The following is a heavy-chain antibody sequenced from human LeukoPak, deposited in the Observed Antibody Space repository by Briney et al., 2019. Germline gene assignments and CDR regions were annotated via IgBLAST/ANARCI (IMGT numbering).Heavy chain of an antibody. D-gene: IGHD6-6*01. CDR1: GYNFPTXX. Sequence: GYNFPTXXXXXGXXXPGKXXXXXXXXYPDDSTTRYSPSFQGQVTISVDKSIRTAYLQWSSLKASDTALYYCAIEDSRPSSVFGLDAFDIWGQGTMVTVSS. J-gene: IGHJ3*02. CDR3: AIEDSRPSSVFGLDAFDI. V-gene: IGHV5-51*01. CDR2: XYPDDSTT.